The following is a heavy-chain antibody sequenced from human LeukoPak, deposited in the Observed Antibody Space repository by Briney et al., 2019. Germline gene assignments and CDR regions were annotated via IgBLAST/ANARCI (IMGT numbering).Heavy chain of an antibody. J-gene: IGHJ5*02. CDR2: IYYSGST. D-gene: IGHD3-10*01. CDR1: GGSISSSSYY. CDR3: ARDPSVLLWFGEPLLNWFDP. Sequence: SETLSLTCTVSGGSISSSSYYWGWIRQPPGNGLEWIGSIYYSGSTYYNPSLKSRVTISVDTSKNQFSLKLSSVTAADTAVYYCARDPSVLLWFGEPLLNWFDPWGQGTLVTVSS. V-gene: IGHV4-39*07.